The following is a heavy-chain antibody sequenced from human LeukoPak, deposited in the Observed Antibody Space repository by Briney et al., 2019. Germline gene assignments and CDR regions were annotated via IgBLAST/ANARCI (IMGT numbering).Heavy chain of an antibody. J-gene: IGHJ4*02. CDR1: GGSISSGGYS. V-gene: IGHV4-31*03. CDR3: ARDVDSSGWFDY. Sequence: SQTLSLTCTVSGGSISSGGYSWSWIRQHPGKGLEWIGYIYYSGSTYYNPSLKSRVTISVDTSKNQFSLKLSSVTAADTAVYYCARDVDSSGWFDYWGQGTLVTVSS. D-gene: IGHD6-19*01. CDR2: IYYSGST.